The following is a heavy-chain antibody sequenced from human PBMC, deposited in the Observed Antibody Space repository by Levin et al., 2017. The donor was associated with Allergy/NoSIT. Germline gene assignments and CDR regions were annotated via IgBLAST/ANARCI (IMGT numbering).Heavy chain of an antibody. D-gene: IGHD3-22*01. CDR1: GLTLSNVW. Sequence: GGSLRLSCSASGLTLSNVWMSWVRQAPGKGLEWLGQIRSKTHGGSIHYGAPVEGRFSMSRDDSKNILNLQLNSLTTEDTAVYYCASYYYDSSGRLTHDAFDIWGQGTLVTVSS. CDR3: ASYYYDSSGRLTHDAFDI. V-gene: IGHV3-15*01. J-gene: IGHJ3*02. CDR2: IRSKTHGGSI.